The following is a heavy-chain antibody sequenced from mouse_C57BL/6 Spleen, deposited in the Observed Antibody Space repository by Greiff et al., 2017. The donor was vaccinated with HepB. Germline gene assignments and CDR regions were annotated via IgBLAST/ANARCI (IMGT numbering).Heavy chain of an antibody. CDR3: ARGGFTRVVARSCDY. J-gene: IGHJ2*01. V-gene: IGHV1-80*01. CDR2: IYPGDGDT. Sequence: VQLQQSGAELVKPGASVKISCKASGYAFSSYWMNWVKQRPGKGLEWIGQIYPGDGDTNYNGKFKGKATLTADKSSSTAYMQLSSLTSEDSAVYFCARGGFTRVVARSCDYWGQGTTLTVSS. D-gene: IGHD1-1*01. CDR1: GYAFSSYW.